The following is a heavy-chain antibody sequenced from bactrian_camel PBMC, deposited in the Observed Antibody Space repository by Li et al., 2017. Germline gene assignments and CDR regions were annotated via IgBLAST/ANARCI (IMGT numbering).Heavy chain of an antibody. CDR1: GYTYSSYC. J-gene: IGHJ4*01. Sequence: QLVESGGGSVQAGGSLRLSCAASGYTYSSYCMGWFRQAPGNEREAVAAICTGDGRAYYHDSENDSGKGRFTISRDNAKNTLYLQMNSLKPEDTAVYYCTRSYFGASHNTFAFWGQGTQVTVS. CDR2: ICTGDGRA. V-gene: IGHV3S28*01. D-gene: IGHD1*01. CDR3: TRSYFGASHNTFAF.